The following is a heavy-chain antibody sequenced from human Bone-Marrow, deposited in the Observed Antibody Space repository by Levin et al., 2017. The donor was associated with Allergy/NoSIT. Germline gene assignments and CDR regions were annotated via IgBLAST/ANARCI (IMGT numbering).Heavy chain of an antibody. CDR1: GFNFTNAW. Sequence: PGGSLRLSCATSGFNFTNAWMNWVRQAPGKGLEWIGRIKTNIYSGQTDYISPVKGRFTISRDDSRSTLYLQMSRLRTEDTAVYYCTVDRLAGSYKKFDYWGQGTLVSVSS. CDR2: IKTNIYSGQT. J-gene: IGHJ4*02. CDR3: TVDRLAGSYKKFDY. D-gene: IGHD5-24*01. V-gene: IGHV3-15*01.